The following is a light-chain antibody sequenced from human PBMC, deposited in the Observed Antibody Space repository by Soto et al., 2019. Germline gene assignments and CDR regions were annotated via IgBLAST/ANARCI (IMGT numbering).Light chain of an antibody. CDR1: QSVSSN. V-gene: IGKV3-15*01. CDR3: PQYKNWAPLT. J-gene: IGKJ4*01. Sequence: EIVMTQSPATLSVSPGERATLSCRASQSVSSNLAWDQQKPGQAPRLLIYGASTRATGMPARFSGSGSGTEFPLTISGLQSEEFAVYYSPQYKNWAPLTFGGWNTVEIK. CDR2: GAS.